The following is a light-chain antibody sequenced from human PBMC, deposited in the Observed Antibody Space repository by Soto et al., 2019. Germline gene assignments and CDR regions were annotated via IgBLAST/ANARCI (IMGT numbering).Light chain of an antibody. CDR2: AAS. Sequence: DIQMTQSPSSLSASVGDRVTITCRASQNIANYLNWYQQKPGKAPNLLIYAASSLQSGVPSRFSGSGSGTDFTLPISSLQPEDFATYYCQHSYTTPITFGPGTRLEIK. CDR3: QHSYTTPIT. CDR1: QNIANY. V-gene: IGKV1-39*01. J-gene: IGKJ5*01.